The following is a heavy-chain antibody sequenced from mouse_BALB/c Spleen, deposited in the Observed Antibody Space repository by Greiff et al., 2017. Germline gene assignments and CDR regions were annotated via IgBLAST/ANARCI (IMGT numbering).Heavy chain of an antibody. J-gene: IGHJ2*01. V-gene: IGHV5-12-1*01. CDR2: ISSGGGST. CDR3: ARAMITLFDY. D-gene: IGHD2-4*01. Sequence: EVKLVESGGGLVKPGGSLKLSCAASGFAFSSYDMSWVRQTPEKRLEWVAYISSGGGSTYYPDTVKGRFTISRDNAKNTLYLQMSSLKSEDTAMYYCARAMITLFDYWGQGTTLTVSS. CDR1: GFAFSSYD.